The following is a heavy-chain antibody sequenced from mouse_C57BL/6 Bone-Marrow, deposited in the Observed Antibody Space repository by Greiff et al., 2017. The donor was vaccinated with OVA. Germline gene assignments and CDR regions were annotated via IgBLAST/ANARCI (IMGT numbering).Heavy chain of an antibody. J-gene: IGHJ1*03. CDR2: IWTGGGT. Sequence: QVQLQQSGPGLVAPSQSLSITCTVSGFSLTSYAISWVRQPPGKGLEWLGVIWTGGGTNYNSALKSRLSISKDNSKSQVFLKMNSLQTDDTARYYCASLIYYYGSSLLGVWGTGTTVTVSS. D-gene: IGHD1-1*01. CDR3: ASLIYYYGSSLLGV. V-gene: IGHV2-9-1*01. CDR1: GFSLTSYA.